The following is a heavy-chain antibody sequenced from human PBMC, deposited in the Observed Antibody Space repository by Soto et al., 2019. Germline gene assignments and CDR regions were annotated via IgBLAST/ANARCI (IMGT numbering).Heavy chain of an antibody. Sequence: ASVKVSCKASGYTFTSYAMHWVRQAPGQRLEWMGWINAGNGNTKYSQKFQGRVTITRDTSASTAYMELSSLRPEDTDVYYCVYDSSGYYGYWGQGTLVTVSS. CDR2: INAGNGNT. CDR3: VYDSSGYYGY. V-gene: IGHV1-3*01. CDR1: GYTFTSYA. D-gene: IGHD3-22*01. J-gene: IGHJ4*02.